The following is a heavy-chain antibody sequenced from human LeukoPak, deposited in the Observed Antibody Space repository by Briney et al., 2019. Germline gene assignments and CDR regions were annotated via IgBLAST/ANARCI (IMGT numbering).Heavy chain of an antibody. CDR3: ATNIAPTYCGGDCYSPGGWFDP. D-gene: IGHD2-21*02. Sequence: GASVKVSCKVSGYTLTELSMHWVRQAPGKGLEWMGGFDPEDGETIYAQKFQGRVTMTEDTSTDTAYMELSSLRSEDTAVYYCATNIAPTYCGGDCYSPGGWFDPWGQGTLVTVSS. J-gene: IGHJ5*02. CDR1: GYTLTELS. V-gene: IGHV1-24*01. CDR2: FDPEDGET.